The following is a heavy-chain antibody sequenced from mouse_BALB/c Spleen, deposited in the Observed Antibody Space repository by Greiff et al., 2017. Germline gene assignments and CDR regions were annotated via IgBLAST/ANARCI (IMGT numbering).Heavy chain of an antibody. D-gene: IGHD2-4*01. CDR2: IDPASGNT. CDR3: AERGGMRLRTGYYFDD. V-gene: IGHV14-3*02. CDR1: GFNIKDTY. J-gene: IGHJ2*01. Sequence: VQLQQSGAELVKPGASVKLSCTASGFNIKDTYMHWVRQRPEQGLEWIGRIDPASGNTKYDPKFQGKATISADTASNTAYLQLSSLTSEDTAVYYCAERGGMRLRTGYYFDDWGQGTTVTVSS.